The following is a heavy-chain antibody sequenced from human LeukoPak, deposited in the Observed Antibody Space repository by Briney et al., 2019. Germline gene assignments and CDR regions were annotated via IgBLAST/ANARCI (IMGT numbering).Heavy chain of an antibody. J-gene: IGHJ4*02. CDR1: GGSFRDYY. Sequence: SETLSLTCAIYGGSFRDYYCSWLRQSPGKGLEWIGEINDSESTNFNPSLKSRVTLSIHTSRNQCSLKLTSVTAADTGVFFCARRVGSGRYYFDIWGQGTQVTVSS. CDR2: INDSEST. D-gene: IGHD3-10*01. V-gene: IGHV4-34*01. CDR3: ARRVGSGRYYFDI.